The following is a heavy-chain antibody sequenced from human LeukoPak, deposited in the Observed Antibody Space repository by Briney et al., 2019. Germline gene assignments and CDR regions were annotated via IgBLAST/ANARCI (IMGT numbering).Heavy chain of an antibody. D-gene: IGHD2-15*01. Sequence: PGGSLRLSCAASGFTFSSDSMNWVRQAPGKGLEWLSYISSSSSTIYYADSVKGRFTISRDNAKNSLYLQMNSLRAEDTAVYYCARGYCVSGSCTFDYWGQGTLVTVSS. CDR2: ISSSSSTI. V-gene: IGHV3-48*01. J-gene: IGHJ4*02. CDR1: GFTFSSDS. CDR3: ARGYCVSGSCTFDY.